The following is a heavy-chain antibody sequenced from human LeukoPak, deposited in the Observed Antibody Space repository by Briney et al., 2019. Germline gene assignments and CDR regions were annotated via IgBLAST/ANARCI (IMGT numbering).Heavy chain of an antibody. CDR2: INHSGST. V-gene: IGHV4-34*01. CDR3: ARTLEITFGGVIRYYYYGMDV. D-gene: IGHD3-16*02. CDR1: GGSFSGYY. Sequence: ASETLSLTSAVYGGSFSGYYWSWIRQPPGQGLEWSGEINHSGSTNYNPSLKSRVTISVDTSKNQFYLKLSFLTAEDTAVYYCARTLEITFGGVIRYYYYGMDVWGQGTTVTVSS. J-gene: IGHJ6*02.